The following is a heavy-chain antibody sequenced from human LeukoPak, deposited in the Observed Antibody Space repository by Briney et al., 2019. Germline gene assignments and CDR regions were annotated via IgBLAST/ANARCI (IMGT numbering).Heavy chain of an antibody. CDR1: GFTFSSYS. V-gene: IGHV3-21*01. Sequence: SGGSLRLSCAASGFTFSSYSMNWVRQAPGKGLEWVSSITSGSSYIYYADSVKGRFTISRDNAKNSLYLQMNSLRAEDTAVYYCARDPYSGSYGNYYYYFMDVWGKGTTVTISS. D-gene: IGHD1-26*01. J-gene: IGHJ6*03. CDR2: ITSGSSYI. CDR3: ARDPYSGSYGNYYYYFMDV.